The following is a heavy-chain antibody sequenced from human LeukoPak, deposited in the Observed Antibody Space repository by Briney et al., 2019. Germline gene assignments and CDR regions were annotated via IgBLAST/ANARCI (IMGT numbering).Heavy chain of an antibody. J-gene: IGHJ4*02. CDR1: GGTFSSYA. CDR3: ASSLRGYDY. V-gene: IGHV1-69*04. D-gene: IGHD2-15*01. Sequence: GASVKVSCKASGGTFSSYAISWVRQAPGQGLEWMGRIIPILGIANYAQKFQGRVTITADKSTSTAYMELSSLRSEDTAVYYWASSLRGYDYWGQGTLVTVSS. CDR2: IIPILGIA.